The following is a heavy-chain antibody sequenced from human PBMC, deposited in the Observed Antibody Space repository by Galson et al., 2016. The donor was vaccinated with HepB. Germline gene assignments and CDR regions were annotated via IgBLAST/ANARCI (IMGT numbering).Heavy chain of an antibody. CDR3: ARTMIREVVRALVFDC. V-gene: IGHV3-7*01. CDR1: GFTFSSYW. CDR2: IAPDGGEK. D-gene: IGHD3-10*01. J-gene: IGHJ4*02. Sequence: SLRLSCAASGFTFSSYWLSWVRQAPGKGLEWVANIAPDGGEKYFVDSVKGRFFISRDNAKNSLNLQMNNLRGEDTAVYYCARTMIREVVRALVFDCWGQGTLVTVSS.